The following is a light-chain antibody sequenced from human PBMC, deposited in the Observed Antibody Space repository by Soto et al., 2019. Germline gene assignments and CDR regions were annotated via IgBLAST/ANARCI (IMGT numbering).Light chain of an antibody. J-gene: IGLJ1*01. Sequence: QSALTQPASVSGSPGQSITIPCTGTSSDVGGYNSVSWYQQQPGKAPKLLIYGVTNRPSGVSDRFSGSKSGNTASLTISGLQAEDEADYYCISYRSRRTPHYVFGTGTKLTVL. CDR3: ISYRSRRTPHYV. CDR2: GVT. CDR1: SSDVGGYNS. V-gene: IGLV2-14*03.